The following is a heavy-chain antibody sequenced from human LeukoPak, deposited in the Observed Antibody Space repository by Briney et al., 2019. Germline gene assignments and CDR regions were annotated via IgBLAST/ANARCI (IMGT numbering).Heavy chain of an antibody. J-gene: IGHJ4*02. V-gene: IGHV4-31*03. D-gene: IGHD3-3*01. CDR3: ARAGGFFSPFGY. CDR1: SGSISSGGYY. CDR2: TYYSGST. Sequence: PSETLSLTCTVSSGSISSGGYYWSWIRQHPGKGLEWIGYTYYSGSTYYNPSLKSRVTISVDTSKNQFSLKLSSVTAADTAVYYCARAGGFFSPFGYWGQGTLVTVSS.